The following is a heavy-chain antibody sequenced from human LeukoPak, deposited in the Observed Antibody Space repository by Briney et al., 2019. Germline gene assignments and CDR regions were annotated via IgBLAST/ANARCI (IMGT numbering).Heavy chain of an antibody. CDR2: INPNSGGT. CDR1: GYTFTGYY. V-gene: IGHV1-2*02. D-gene: IGHD4-17*01. Sequence: GASVKVSCKASGYTFTGYYMHWVRQAPGQGLEWMGWINPNSGGTNYAQKFQGRVTMTRDTSTSTAYMELGRLRSDDTAVYYCARDIGDYGTYNWFDPWGQGTLVTVSS. CDR3: ARDIGDYGTYNWFDP. J-gene: IGHJ5*02.